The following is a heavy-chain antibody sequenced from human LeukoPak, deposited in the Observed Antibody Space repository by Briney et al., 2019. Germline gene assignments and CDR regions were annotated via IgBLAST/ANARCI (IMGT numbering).Heavy chain of an antibody. CDR1: GDSINSGGYY. D-gene: IGHD1-1*01. CDR2: IDYSGST. Sequence: PSETLSLTCTVSGDSINSGGYYWSWIRQHPGKGLEWIGYIDYSGSTYYNPSLKSRVTISVDTSKNQFSLKLSSVTAADTAVYHCARDRYTFSSRYYYGLDVWGQGTTVTVSS. V-gene: IGHV4-31*03. J-gene: IGHJ6*02. CDR3: ARDRYTFSSRYYYGLDV.